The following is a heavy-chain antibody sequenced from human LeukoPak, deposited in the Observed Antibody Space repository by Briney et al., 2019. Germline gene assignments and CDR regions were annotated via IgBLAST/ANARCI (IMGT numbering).Heavy chain of an antibody. J-gene: IGHJ4*02. V-gene: IGHV3-23*01. D-gene: IGHD3-10*01. CDR3: AKDGTYYYGSGNFDY. CDR2: ISGSGGST. CDR1: GFTFSSYA. Sequence: GGSLRLSCAASGFTFSSYAMSWVRQAPGQGLEWVSAISGSGGSTYYADSVKGQFTISRDNSKNTLYLQMNSLRAEDTAVYYCAKDGTYYYGSGNFDYWGQGTLVTVSS.